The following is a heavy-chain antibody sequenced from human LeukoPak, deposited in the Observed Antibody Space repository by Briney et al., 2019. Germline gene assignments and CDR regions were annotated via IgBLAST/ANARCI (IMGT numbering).Heavy chain of an antibody. CDR2: INHSGST. CDR1: GGSFSGYY. V-gene: IGHV4-34*01. J-gene: IGHJ4*02. D-gene: IGHD4-17*01. Sequence: SETLSLTCAVYGGSFSGYYWSWIRQPPGKGLEWIGEINHSGSTNYNPSLKSRVTISVDTSKNQFSLKLSSVTAADTAVYYCARSGGTTVTTMGYFDYWGQGTLVTVSS. CDR3: ARSGGTTVTTMGYFDY.